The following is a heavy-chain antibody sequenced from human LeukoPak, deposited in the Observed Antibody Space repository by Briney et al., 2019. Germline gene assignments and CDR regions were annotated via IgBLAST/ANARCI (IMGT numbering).Heavy chain of an antibody. Sequence: SETLSLTCTVSGGSISSSYYYWGWIRQPPGKGLEWIGSVYSSGSTYYNPSLKSRVTISVDTSKNQFSLKLSSVTAADTAVYYCARLVWAYSSSPGRTATFDYWGQGTLVTVSS. CDR1: GGSISSSYYY. D-gene: IGHD6-6*01. CDR3: ARLVWAYSSSPGRTATFDY. CDR2: VYSSGST. J-gene: IGHJ4*02. V-gene: IGHV4-39*01.